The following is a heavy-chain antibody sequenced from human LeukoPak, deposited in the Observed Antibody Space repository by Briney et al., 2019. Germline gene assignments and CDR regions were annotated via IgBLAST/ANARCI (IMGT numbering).Heavy chain of an antibody. CDR2: IYTSGST. J-gene: IGHJ3*02. V-gene: IGHV4-4*07. Sequence: PSETLSLTCTVSGGSISSYYWSWIRQPAGKGLEWIGRIYTSGSTNYNPSLKSRVTMSVGASKNQFSLKLSSVTAADTAVYYCASSGYYHDAFDIWGQGTMVTVSS. CDR3: ASSGYYHDAFDI. CDR1: GGSISSYY. D-gene: IGHD3-22*01.